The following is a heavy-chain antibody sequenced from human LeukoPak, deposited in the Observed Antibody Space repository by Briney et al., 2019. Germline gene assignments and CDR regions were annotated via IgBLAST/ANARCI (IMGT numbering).Heavy chain of an antibody. V-gene: IGHV1-69*04. J-gene: IGHJ6*02. CDR1: GGTFSSYA. Sequence: ASVKVSCKASGGTFSSYAISWVRQAPGQGLEWMGRIIPILGIANYAQKLQGRVTMTTDTSTSTAYMELRSLRSDDTAVYYCARDDTAMAYYYYYYGMDVWGQGTTVTVS. CDR3: ARDDTAMAYYYYYYGMDV. CDR2: IIPILGIA. D-gene: IGHD5-18*01.